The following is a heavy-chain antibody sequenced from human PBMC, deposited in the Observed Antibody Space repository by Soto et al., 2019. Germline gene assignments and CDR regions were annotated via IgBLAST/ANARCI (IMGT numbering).Heavy chain of an antibody. Sequence: GGSLRLSCAASGFTFRTFTMNWVRQAPGKGLEWVSGIIGGDGDKFYSDSVKGRFTISRDNSKDMLFLQMSSLRVDDTAVYYCAKDRDPDGIWTFDSWGQGTLVTVAS. V-gene: IGHV3-23*01. CDR3: AKDRDPDGIWTFDS. J-gene: IGHJ5*01. D-gene: IGHD3-9*01. CDR2: IIGGDGDK. CDR1: GFTFRTFT.